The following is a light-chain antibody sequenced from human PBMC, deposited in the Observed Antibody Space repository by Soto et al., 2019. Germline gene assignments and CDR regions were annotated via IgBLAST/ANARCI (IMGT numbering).Light chain of an antibody. CDR1: SSNIGSNA. CDR3: AARDDSLNGPV. CDR2: NND. J-gene: IGLJ2*01. V-gene: IGLV1-44*01. Sequence: QAVVTQPPSASGTPGQRVTISCSGTSSNIGSNAVNWYQQLPGTAPKLLIYNNDQRPSGVPDRFSGSKSGTSASLAISGLQSDDEAEYHCAARDDSLNGPVFGGGTKLTVL.